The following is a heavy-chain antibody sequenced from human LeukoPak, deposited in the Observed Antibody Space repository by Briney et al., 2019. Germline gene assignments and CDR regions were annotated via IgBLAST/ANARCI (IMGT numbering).Heavy chain of an antibody. CDR3: AGEYSSSSGDY. CDR2: IYYSGCT. D-gene: IGHD6-6*01. J-gene: IGHJ4*02. CDR1: GGSISSSSYY. Sequence: SETLSLTCTVSGGSISSSSYYWGWIRQPPGKGLEWIGSIYYSGCTYYNPSLKSRVTISVDTSKNQFSLKLSSVTAADTAVYYCAGEYSSSSGDYWGQGTLVTVSS. V-gene: IGHV4-39*01.